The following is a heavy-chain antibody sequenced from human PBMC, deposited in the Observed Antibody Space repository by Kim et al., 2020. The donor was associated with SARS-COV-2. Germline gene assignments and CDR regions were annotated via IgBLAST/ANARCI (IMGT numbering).Heavy chain of an antibody. J-gene: IGHJ4*02. V-gene: IGHV4-31*03. CDR3: ARSALYSSSHFDY. D-gene: IGHD6-6*01. CDR1: GGSISSGDYY. Sequence: SETLSLTCTVSGGSISSGDYYWSWIRQHPGKGLEWIGYISYSGSTYYNPSLKSRVTISVDTSKNQFSLKLSSVTAADTAVYYCARSALYSSSHFDYWGQGTLVTVSS. CDR2: ISYSGST.